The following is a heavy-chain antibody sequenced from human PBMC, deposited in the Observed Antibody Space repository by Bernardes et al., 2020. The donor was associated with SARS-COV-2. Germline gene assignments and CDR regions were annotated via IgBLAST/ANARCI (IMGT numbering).Heavy chain of an antibody. CDR3: ATGASLVRTNWFDP. D-gene: IGHD3-10*01. V-gene: IGHV1-24*01. Sequence: DAVQVYCKVSGYTLTALSMHWVRQAPGKGLEWMGGFDPEDGETIYAQKFQGRVTMTEDTSTDTAYMELSSLRSEDTAVYYCATGASLVRTNWFDPWGQGTLVTVSS. CDR1: GYTLTALS. J-gene: IGHJ5*02. CDR2: FDPEDGET.